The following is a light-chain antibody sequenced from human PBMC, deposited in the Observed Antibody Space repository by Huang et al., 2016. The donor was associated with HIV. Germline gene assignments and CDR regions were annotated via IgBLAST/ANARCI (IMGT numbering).Light chain of an antibody. J-gene: IGKJ3*01. V-gene: IGKV3-11*01. Sequence: EIVLTQSPATLSLSPGERATLSCRASQSVSSYLAWYQQKPGQAPRLLIPARFSGRGAGTNFTLTISSLGPEDFAGYYCQQREFTFGPGTKVDVK. CDR3: QQREFT. CDR1: QSVSSY.